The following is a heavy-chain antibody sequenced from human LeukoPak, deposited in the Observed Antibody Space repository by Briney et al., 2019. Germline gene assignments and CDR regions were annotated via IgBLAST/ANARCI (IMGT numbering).Heavy chain of an antibody. J-gene: IGHJ4*02. D-gene: IGHD3-3*01. CDR1: GFMFSSFA. Sequence: GGSLRLSCAASGFMFSSFAMNWVRQAPGKGLEWVSGISDSGGSTYYADSLKGRFTISRDNPKNTLYLQMNSLRAEDTAVYYCAKGQGGWLVSYFDYWGQGSLVTASS. CDR2: ISDSGGST. V-gene: IGHV3-23*01. CDR3: AKGQGGWLVSYFDY.